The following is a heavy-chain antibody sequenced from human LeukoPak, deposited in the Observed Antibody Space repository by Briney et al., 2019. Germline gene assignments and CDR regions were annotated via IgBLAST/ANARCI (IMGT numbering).Heavy chain of an antibody. J-gene: IGHJ1*01. CDR2: ISYDGSNK. CDR3: ARDQGYCSGGSCSSRYFQH. CDR1: GFTFSSYA. D-gene: IGHD2-15*01. V-gene: IGHV3-30*04. Sequence: PGGSLRLSCAASGFTFSSYAMHWVRQAPGKGLEWVAVISYDGSNKYYADSVKGRFTISRDNSKNTLYLQMNSLRAEDTAVYYCARDQGYCSGGSCSSRYFQHWGQGTLVTVSS.